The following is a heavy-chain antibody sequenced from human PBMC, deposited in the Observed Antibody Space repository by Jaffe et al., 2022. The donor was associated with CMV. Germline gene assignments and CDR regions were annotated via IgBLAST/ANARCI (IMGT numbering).Heavy chain of an antibody. V-gene: IGHV3-33*08. CDR3: ARDDEEKRLWSGSPGP. CDR2: IWYDGINK. CDR1: GFTFNAYG. Sequence: QVQLVESGGGVVQPGRSLRLSCAASGFTFNAYGMHWVRQAPGKGLEWVAVIWYDGINKYYADSVKDRFTISRDNSKNTLYLQMNSLRAEDTAVYYCARDDEEKRLWSGSPGPWGQGTLVTVSS. J-gene: IGHJ5*02. D-gene: IGHD3-3*01.